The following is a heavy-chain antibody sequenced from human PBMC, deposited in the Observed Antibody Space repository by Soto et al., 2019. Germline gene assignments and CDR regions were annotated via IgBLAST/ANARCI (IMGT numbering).Heavy chain of an antibody. CDR2: ISYDGSNK. V-gene: IGHV3-30*18. Sequence: PGGSLRLSCAASGFTFSSYGMHWVRQAPGKGLEWVAVISYDGSNKYYADSVKGRFTISRDNSKNTLYLQMNSLRAEDTAVYYCAKDFWSGYPASRNRIDYWGQGTLVTVSS. CDR1: GFTFSSYG. D-gene: IGHD3-3*01. J-gene: IGHJ4*02. CDR3: AKDFWSGYPASRNRIDY.